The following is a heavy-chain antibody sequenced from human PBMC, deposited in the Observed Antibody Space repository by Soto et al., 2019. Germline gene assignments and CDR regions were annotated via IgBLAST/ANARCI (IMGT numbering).Heavy chain of an antibody. Sequence: QVQLQQSGPGLVKPSQTLSLTCDISGDIVSTNSAAWNWIRQSPSRGLEWLGRTYYRSKWYNDYAVSVKGRIIINPDTSKNQFSLQLNSVTPEDTAVYYCARKEEISGSPFDFWGQGTLVTVSS. V-gene: IGHV6-1*01. D-gene: IGHD6-19*01. CDR3: ARKEEISGSPFDF. J-gene: IGHJ4*02. CDR2: TYYRSKWYN. CDR1: GDIVSTNSAA.